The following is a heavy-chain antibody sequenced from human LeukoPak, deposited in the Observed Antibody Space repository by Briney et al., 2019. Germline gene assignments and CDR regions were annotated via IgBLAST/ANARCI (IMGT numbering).Heavy chain of an antibody. Sequence: ASVKVSCKASGYTFTSYAMHWVRQAPGQRLEWMGWINAGNGNTKYSQKFQGRVTITRHTSASTAYMELGSLRSEDTAVYYCARDDYDILTGYFRGMDVWGKGTTVTVSS. V-gene: IGHV1-3*01. CDR1: GYTFTSYA. CDR3: ARDDYDILTGYFRGMDV. D-gene: IGHD3-9*01. CDR2: INAGNGNT. J-gene: IGHJ6*04.